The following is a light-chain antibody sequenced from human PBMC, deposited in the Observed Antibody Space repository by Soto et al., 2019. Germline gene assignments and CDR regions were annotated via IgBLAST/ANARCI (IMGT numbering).Light chain of an antibody. J-gene: IGKJ2*01. CDR1: QSVSSSY. V-gene: IGKV3-20*01. CDR3: QQYGSSPPMYT. Sequence: EIVLTQSPGTLSLSPGERATLSCRVSQSVSSSYLAWYQQKPGQAPRLLIYGASSRATGIPDRFSGSGSGTDFTLTISRLEPEDFAVYYCQQYGSSPPMYTFGQGTKLEIK. CDR2: GAS.